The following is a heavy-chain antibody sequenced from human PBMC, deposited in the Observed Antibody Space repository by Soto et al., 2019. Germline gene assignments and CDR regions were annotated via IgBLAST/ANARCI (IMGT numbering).Heavy chain of an antibody. J-gene: IGHJ4*02. CDR2: IYYSGST. V-gene: IGHV4-59*02. CDR3: GREASGYDSGEYYFDY. CDR1: GGSVSSYY. D-gene: IGHD5-12*01. Sequence: PSETLSLTCTVSGGSVSSYYWSWIRQSPGKGLEWIGYIYYSGSTKYKPSLKSRVTISVDTSKNQFSLKLSSVTAADTAVYYCGREASGYDSGEYYFDYWGQGTLVTVSS.